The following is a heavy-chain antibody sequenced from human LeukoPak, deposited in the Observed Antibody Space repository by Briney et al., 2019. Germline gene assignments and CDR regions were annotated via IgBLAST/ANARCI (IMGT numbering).Heavy chain of an antibody. D-gene: IGHD4-17*01. V-gene: IGHV4-39*07. CDR1: GGSISSSGHY. CDR2: IYSNGNT. Sequence: SETLSLTCSVSGGSISSSGHYWGWIRQSPEKGLDWIGSIYSNGNTYYNPSVKSRITISVDTSKNQFSLKLTSVTAAETAVYYCARSATVTTGYFDYWGQGALVTVSS. CDR3: ARSATVTTGYFDY. J-gene: IGHJ4*02.